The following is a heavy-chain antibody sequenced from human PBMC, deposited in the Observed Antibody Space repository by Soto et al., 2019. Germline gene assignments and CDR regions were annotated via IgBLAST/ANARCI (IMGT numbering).Heavy chain of an antibody. CDR3: ALIITMVRGVINSAFDI. Sequence: SGPTLVNPTQTLTLTCTFSGFSLSTSGVGVGWIRQPPGKALEWLALIYWDDDKRYSPSLKSRLTITKDTSKNQVVLTMTNMDPVDTATYYCALIITMVRGVINSAFDIWGQGTMVTVS. V-gene: IGHV2-5*02. J-gene: IGHJ3*02. CDR1: GFSLSTSGVG. CDR2: IYWDDDK. D-gene: IGHD3-10*01.